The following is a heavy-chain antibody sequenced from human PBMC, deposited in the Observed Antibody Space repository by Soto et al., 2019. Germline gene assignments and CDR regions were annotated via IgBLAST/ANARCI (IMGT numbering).Heavy chain of an antibody. CDR2: INHSGST. Sequence: SETLSLTCAVYGGSFSGYYWSWIRQPPGKGLEWIGEINHSGSTNYNPSLKSRVTISVDTSKNQFSLKLSSVTAADTAVYYCARGLLLWFGELLFARVDWFEPWGQGTLVTVSS. CDR3: ARGLLLWFGELLFARVDWFEP. CDR1: GGSFSGYY. D-gene: IGHD3-10*01. J-gene: IGHJ5*02. V-gene: IGHV4-34*01.